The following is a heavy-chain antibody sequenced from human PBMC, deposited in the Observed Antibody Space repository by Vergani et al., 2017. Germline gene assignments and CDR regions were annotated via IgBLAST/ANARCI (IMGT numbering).Heavy chain of an antibody. CDR2: INAGNGNT. J-gene: IGHJ4*02. CDR1: GYTFTSYA. CDR3: ARDNGYGSGSYWFDY. V-gene: IGHV1-3*01. D-gene: IGHD3-10*01. Sequence: QVQLVQSGAEVKKPGASVKVSCKASGYTFTSYAMHWVRQAPGQRLEWMGWINAGNGNTKYSQKFQGRVTITRDTSASTAYMELSSLRSEDTAVYYCARDNGYGSGSYWFDYWGQGTLVTVSS.